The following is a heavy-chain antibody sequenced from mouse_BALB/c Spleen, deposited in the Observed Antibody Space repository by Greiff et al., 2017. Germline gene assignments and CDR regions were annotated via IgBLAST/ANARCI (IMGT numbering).Heavy chain of an antibody. D-gene: IGHD1-1*01. CDR3: ARYGSSYWYFDV. V-gene: IGHV1-7*01. CDR2: INHSTGYT. CDR1: GYTFTSYW. J-gene: IGHJ1*01. Sequence: QVQLQQSGAELAKPGASVKMSCKASGYTFTSYWMHWVKQRPGQGLEWIGYINHSTGYTEYNQKFKDKATLTADKSSSTAYMQLSSLTSEDSAVYYCARYGSSYWYFDVWGAGTTVTVSS.